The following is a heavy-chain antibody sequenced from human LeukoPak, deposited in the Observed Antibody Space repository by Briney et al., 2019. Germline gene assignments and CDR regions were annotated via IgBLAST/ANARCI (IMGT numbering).Heavy chain of an antibody. Sequence: ASVKVSFTASGYTFTFYCMHWVRQAPGQGLEWMGWINPNSGGTNYAQKFQGRVTMTRDTSISTAYMELSRLRSDDTAVYYCARSDCSGCSCYVYYYYGIDFWGQGTTVTVSS. J-gene: IGHJ6*02. CDR1: GYTFTFYC. CDR2: INPNSGGT. D-gene: IGHD2-15*01. CDR3: ARSDCSGCSCYVYYYYGIDF. V-gene: IGHV1-2*02.